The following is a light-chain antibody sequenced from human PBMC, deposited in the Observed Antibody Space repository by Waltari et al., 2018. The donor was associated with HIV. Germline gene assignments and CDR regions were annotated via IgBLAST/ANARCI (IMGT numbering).Light chain of an antibody. CDR1: SSDVGDYDL. Sequence: QSALTQPASLSGSPGQSITISCTGTSSDVGDYDLVSWYPRHSGKAPKLMIYEVSKWPSGVSNRVSGSKSGNTASLTISGLQAEDEADYYCCSYAGSNTMIFGGGTKLTVL. CDR2: EVS. J-gene: IGLJ2*01. V-gene: IGLV2-23*02. CDR3: CSYAGSNTMI.